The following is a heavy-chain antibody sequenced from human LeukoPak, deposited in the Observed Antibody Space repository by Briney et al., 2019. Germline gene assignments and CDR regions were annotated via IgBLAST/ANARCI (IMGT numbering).Heavy chain of an antibody. D-gene: IGHD3-22*01. CDR3: ARVTGYMIEDYFDY. J-gene: IGHJ4*02. CDR2: IYYSGST. CDR1: GGSISSSSYF. Sequence: PSETLSLTCTVSGGSISSSSYFWGWIRQPPGKGLEWIGSIYYSGSTYYNPSLKSRVTISVDTSKNQFSLRLSSVTAADTAVYYCARVTGYMIEDYFDYWGQGTLVTVSS. V-gene: IGHV4-39*07.